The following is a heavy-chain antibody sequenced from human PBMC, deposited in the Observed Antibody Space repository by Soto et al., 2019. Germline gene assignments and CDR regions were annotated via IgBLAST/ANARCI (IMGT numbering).Heavy chain of an antibody. Sequence: PVKVSCTASGGTLSSYAISWVRQAPGQGLEWMGGIIPIFGTANYAQKFQGRVTITADESTSTAYMELSSLRSEDTAVYYCASLAGPIAYCTNGVCPEGNWFDPWGQGTLVTVSS. V-gene: IGHV1-69*13. D-gene: IGHD2-8*01. CDR1: GGTLSSYA. CDR3: ASLAGPIAYCTNGVCPEGNWFDP. J-gene: IGHJ5*02. CDR2: IIPIFGTA.